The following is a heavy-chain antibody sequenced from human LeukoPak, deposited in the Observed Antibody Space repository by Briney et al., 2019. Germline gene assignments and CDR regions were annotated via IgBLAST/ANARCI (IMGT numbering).Heavy chain of an antibody. CDR3: ARLGAGPTYYDFWSGYSSFYFDY. Sequence: SETLSLTCTVSGGSTSGGNYYWGWIRRPPGKGLEWIGGISSSGNTYYNPSLKSRITISIDTSKNHFSLKLSSVTAADTAVYYCARLGAGPTYYDFWSGYSSFYFDYWGQGTLVTVSS. V-gene: IGHV4-39*02. CDR2: ISSSGNT. D-gene: IGHD3-3*01. J-gene: IGHJ4*02. CDR1: GGSTSGGNYY.